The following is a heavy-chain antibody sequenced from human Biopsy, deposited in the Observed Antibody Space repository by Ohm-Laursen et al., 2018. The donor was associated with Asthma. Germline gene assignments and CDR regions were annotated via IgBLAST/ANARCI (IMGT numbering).Heavy chain of an antibody. CDR3: ARDFVDSAMDYFDY. CDR2: VYWTGST. Sequence: SDTLSLTCSVYGGSISSFYWSWIRQSPEKGLEWMGYVYWTGSTNYNPSLKSRVTISVDTSKNQFSLKLSSVTAADTAVYYCARDFVDSAMDYFDYWGQGTLVTVSS. J-gene: IGHJ4*02. CDR1: GGSISSFY. V-gene: IGHV4-59*01. D-gene: IGHD5-18*01.